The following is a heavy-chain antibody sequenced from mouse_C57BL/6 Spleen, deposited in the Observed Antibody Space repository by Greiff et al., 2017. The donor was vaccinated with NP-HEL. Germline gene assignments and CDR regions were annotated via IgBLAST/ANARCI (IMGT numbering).Heavy chain of an antibody. CDR3: AREYGSSYVYFDY. D-gene: IGHD1-1*01. V-gene: IGHV1-76*01. CDR2: IYPGSGNT. CDR1: GYTFTDYY. Sequence: VQLQQSGAELVRPGASVKLSCKASGYTFTDYYINWVKQRPGQGLEWIARIYPGSGNTYYNEKFKGKATLTAEKSSSTAYMQLSSLTSEDSAVYFCAREYGSSYVYFDYWGQGTTLTVSS. J-gene: IGHJ2*01.